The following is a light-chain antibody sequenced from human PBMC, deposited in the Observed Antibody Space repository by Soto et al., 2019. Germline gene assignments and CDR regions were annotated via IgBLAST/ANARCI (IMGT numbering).Light chain of an antibody. CDR1: QSVSSSY. Sequence: ESVLTQSPCTLSWSPGLRTTLPCRASQSVSSSYLAWYQQKPGQAPRLLIYGASSRATGIPDRFSGSGSGTDFTLTISRLEPEDFAVYYCQQYGSSRTFGQGTKVDIK. V-gene: IGKV3-20*01. J-gene: IGKJ1*01. CDR3: QQYGSSRT. CDR2: GAS.